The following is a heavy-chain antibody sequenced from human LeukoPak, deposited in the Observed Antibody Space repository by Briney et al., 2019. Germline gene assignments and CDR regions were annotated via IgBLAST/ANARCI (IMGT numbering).Heavy chain of an antibody. D-gene: IGHD3-9*01. CDR1: GGSISSYY. CDR2: IYYSGST. J-gene: IGHJ3*02. CDR3: ASLRYFDSAFDI. V-gene: IGHV4-59*01. Sequence: SETLSLTCTVSGGSISSYYWSWIRQPPGKGLEWIGYIYYSGSTNYNPSLKSRVTISVDTSKNQFSLKLSSVTAADTAVYYCASLRYFDSAFDIWGQGTMVTVSS.